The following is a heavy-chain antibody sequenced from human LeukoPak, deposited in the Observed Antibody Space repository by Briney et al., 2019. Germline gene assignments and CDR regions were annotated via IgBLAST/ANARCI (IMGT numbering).Heavy chain of an antibody. Sequence: GGSLRLSRAASGFTFSNAWMSWVRQAPGKGLEWVGRIKSKTDGGTTDYAAPVKGRFTISRDDSKNTLYLQMNSLKTEDTAVYYCTTDLTFGSGSYYIYFDYWGQGTLVTVSS. CDR2: IKSKTDGGTT. CDR3: TTDLTFGSGSYYIYFDY. D-gene: IGHD3-10*01. J-gene: IGHJ4*02. V-gene: IGHV3-15*01. CDR1: GFTFSNAW.